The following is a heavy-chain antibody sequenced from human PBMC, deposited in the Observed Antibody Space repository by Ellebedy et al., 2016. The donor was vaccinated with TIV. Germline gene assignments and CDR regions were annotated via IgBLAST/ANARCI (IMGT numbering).Heavy chain of an antibody. CDR2: ISNTGSRT. CDR3: AKGRGGGSDSSAPRYYFDY. V-gene: IGHV3-23*01. D-gene: IGHD3-22*01. CDR1: GFTFSSYA. J-gene: IGHJ4*02. Sequence: PGGSLRPSCVASGFTFSSYAMSWVRQAPGKGLEWVLTISNTGSRTYYADSVEGRFIISRDNSKKTLYLQMNSLRAEDTAVYYCAKGRGGGSDSSAPRYYFDYWGLGTLVTVSS.